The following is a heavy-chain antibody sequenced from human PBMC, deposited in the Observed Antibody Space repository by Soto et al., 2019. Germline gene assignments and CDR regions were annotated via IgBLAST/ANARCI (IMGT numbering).Heavy chain of an antibody. J-gene: IGHJ4*02. V-gene: IGHV4-34*01. CDR3: TRGLLD. CDR1: GGSFSGYY. CDR2: INHSGST. Sequence: PSETLSLTCAVYGGSFSGYYWSWIRQPPGKGLEWIGEINHSGSTNYNPSLKSRVTISIDTSKNQFFLKLTSVTAADTAAYYCTRGLLDWGQGTLVTVSS.